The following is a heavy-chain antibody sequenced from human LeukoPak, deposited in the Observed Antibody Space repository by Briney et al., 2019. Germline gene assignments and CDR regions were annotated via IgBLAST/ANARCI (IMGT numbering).Heavy chain of an antibody. CDR3: ANDLLYFWSGYVD. CDR1: GFTFSRYS. D-gene: IGHD3-3*01. J-gene: IGHJ4*02. CDR2: ISGRGGRT. V-gene: IGHV3-23*01. Sequence: GGSLRLLCAASGFTFSRYSMSWVRQAPGKGLEWVSAISGRGGRTYYADSVKGRFTLPRDNPKNTLYLQMNSLRAEDTGVYYCANDLLYFWSGYVDWGQGDLVTVSS.